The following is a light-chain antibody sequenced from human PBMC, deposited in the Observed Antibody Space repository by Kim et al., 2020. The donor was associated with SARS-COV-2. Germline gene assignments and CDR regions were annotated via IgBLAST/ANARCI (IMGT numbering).Light chain of an antibody. CDR1: SLRRYY. J-gene: IGLJ2*01. V-gene: IGLV3-19*01. Sequence: ELTQDPAVSVALGQTVRITCQGDSLRRYYATWYQQKPGQAPKVIIYGKNNRPSGIPDRISGSSSGNTASLTIAGAQAEDEADYYCNSRDTNTHVLFGGGTQLTVL. CDR2: GKN. CDR3: NSRDTNTHVL.